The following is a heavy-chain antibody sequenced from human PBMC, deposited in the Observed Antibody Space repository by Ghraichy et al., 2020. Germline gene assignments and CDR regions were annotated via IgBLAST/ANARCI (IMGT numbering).Heavy chain of an antibody. J-gene: IGHJ4*02. CDR2: ISGSGGST. V-gene: IGHV3-23*01. D-gene: IGHD6-19*01. CDR1: GFTFSSYA. Sequence: GESLNISCAASGFTFSSYAMSWVRQAPGKGLEWVSAISGSGGSTYYADSVKGRFTISRDKSKNTLYLQMNSLRAEDTAVYYCAKMPPYSSGWPDYWGQGTLVTVSS. CDR3: AKMPPYSSGWPDY.